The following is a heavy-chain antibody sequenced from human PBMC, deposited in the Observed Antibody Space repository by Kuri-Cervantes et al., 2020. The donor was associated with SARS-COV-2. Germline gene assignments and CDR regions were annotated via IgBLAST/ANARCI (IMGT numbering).Heavy chain of an antibody. CDR1: GFTFSNAW. V-gene: IGHV3-15*07. J-gene: IGHJ6*02. Sequence: GESLKISCAASGFTFSNAWMNWVRQAPGKGLEWVGRIKSKTDGGTTDYAAPVKGRFTISRDDSKNTLYLQMNSLKTEDTAVYYCTTEGDGSGSYSIYPYYYYGMDVWGQGTTVTVSS. CDR3: TTEGDGSGSYSIYPYYYYGMDV. D-gene: IGHD3-10*01. CDR2: IKSKTDGGTT.